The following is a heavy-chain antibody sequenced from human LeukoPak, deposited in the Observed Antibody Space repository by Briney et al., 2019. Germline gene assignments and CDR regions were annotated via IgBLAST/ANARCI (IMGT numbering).Heavy chain of an antibody. CDR1: GGSFSGYY. J-gene: IGHJ4*02. V-gene: IGHV4-34*01. CDR2: INHSGST. D-gene: IGHD3-22*01. Sequence: TPSETLSLTCAVYGGSFSGYYWSWIRQPPGKGLEWIGEINHSGSTNYNPSLKSRVTISVDTSKNQFPLKLSSVTAADTAVYYCARGPSSGYYSFDYWGQGTLVTVSS. CDR3: ARGPSSGYYSFDY.